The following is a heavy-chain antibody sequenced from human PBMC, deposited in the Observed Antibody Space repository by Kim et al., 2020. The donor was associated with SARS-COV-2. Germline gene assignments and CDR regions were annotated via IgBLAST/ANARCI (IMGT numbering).Heavy chain of an antibody. CDR1: GFTFDDYT. CDR2: ISWDGGST. V-gene: IGHV3-43*01. Sequence: GGSLRLSCAASGFTFDDYTMHWVRQAPGKGLEWVSLISWDGGSTYYADSVKGRFTISRDNSKNSLYLQMNSLRTEDTALYYCAKGLVATGYYYYGMDVWGQGTTVTVSS. D-gene: IGHD5-12*01. J-gene: IGHJ6*02. CDR3: AKGLVATGYYYYGMDV.